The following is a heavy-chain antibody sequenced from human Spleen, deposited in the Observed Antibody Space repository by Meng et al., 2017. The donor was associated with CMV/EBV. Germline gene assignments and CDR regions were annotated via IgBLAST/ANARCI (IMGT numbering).Heavy chain of an antibody. D-gene: IGHD2-2*01. CDR3: ARFTVAAANPNWFDP. J-gene: IGHJ5*02. CDR1: GGSFSGYY. Sequence: AYGGSFSGYYWSWIRQPPGEELEWIGEINHSGSTNYDPSLESRVTISVDTSKNQFSLKLSSVTAADTAVYYCARFTVAAANPNWFDPWGQGTLVTVSS. CDR2: INHSGST. V-gene: IGHV4-34*01.